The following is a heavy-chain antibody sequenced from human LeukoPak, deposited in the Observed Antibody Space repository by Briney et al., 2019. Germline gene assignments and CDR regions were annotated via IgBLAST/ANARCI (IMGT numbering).Heavy chain of an antibody. D-gene: IGHD2-2*01. J-gene: IGHJ6*02. CDR1: GGSFSGYY. Sequence: SETLSLTCAVYGGSFSGYYWSWIRQPPGKGLEWIGEINHSGSTNYNPSLKSRVTISVDTSKNQFSLKLSSVTAADTAVYYCARGSIVVVPAAEDHYYYSMDVWGQGTTVTVSS. V-gene: IGHV4-34*01. CDR3: ARGSIVVVPAAEDHYYYSMDV. CDR2: INHSGST.